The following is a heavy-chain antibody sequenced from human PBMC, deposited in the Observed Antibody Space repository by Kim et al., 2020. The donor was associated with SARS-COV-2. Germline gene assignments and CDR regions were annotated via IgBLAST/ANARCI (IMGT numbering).Heavy chain of an antibody. V-gene: IGHV3-11*04. CDR3: ARAEGSGSYYNST. Sequence: YADSVKGRFTISRDNAKNSLYLQMNSLRAEDTAVYYCARAEGSGSYYNSTWGQGTLVTVSS. D-gene: IGHD3-10*01. J-gene: IGHJ5*02.